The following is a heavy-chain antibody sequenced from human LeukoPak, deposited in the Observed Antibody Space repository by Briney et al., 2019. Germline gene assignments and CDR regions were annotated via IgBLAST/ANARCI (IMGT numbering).Heavy chain of an antibody. CDR1: GYTFTGYY. CDR3: AREGGDCSSTSCSFFDY. Sequence: LVKVSCKASGYTFTGYYLHWVRQAPGQGLEWMGGIIPIFGTANYAQKFQGRVTITADESTSTAYMELSSLRSEDTAVYYCAREGGDCSSTSCSFFDYWGQGTLVTVSS. J-gene: IGHJ4*02. V-gene: IGHV1-69*13. CDR2: IIPIFGTA. D-gene: IGHD2-2*01.